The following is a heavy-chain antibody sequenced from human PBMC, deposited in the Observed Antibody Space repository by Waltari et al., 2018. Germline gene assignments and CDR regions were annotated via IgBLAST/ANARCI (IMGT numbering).Heavy chain of an antibody. Sequence: EVQLVESGGGLVQPGGSLRLSCAASGFTVSSNYMSWVRQAPGKGLEWVSVIYSGGITYYADSVKGRFTISRDNSKNTLYLLMNSLRAEDTAVYYCARGSSGWVDWYFDLWGRGTLVTVSS. J-gene: IGHJ2*01. CDR1: GFTVSSNY. V-gene: IGHV3-66*02. D-gene: IGHD6-19*01. CDR3: ARGSSGWVDWYFDL. CDR2: IYSGGIT.